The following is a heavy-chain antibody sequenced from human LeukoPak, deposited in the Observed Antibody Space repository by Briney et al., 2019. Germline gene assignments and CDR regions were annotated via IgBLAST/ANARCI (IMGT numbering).Heavy chain of an antibody. Sequence: SDTESLTCSVSVHPHNSGNYHWGSGRQPPGRGEGRIGYIYDSGSTNYNPSLKSRVTISVDTSKNQFSLKLSSVTAADPAVYYCARGRLNGLGYWGEGTLVAVSS. CDR1: VHPHNSGNYH. J-gene: IGHJ4*02. CDR2: IYDSGST. D-gene: IGHD3-16*01. CDR3: ARGRLNGLGY. V-gene: IGHV4-61*01.